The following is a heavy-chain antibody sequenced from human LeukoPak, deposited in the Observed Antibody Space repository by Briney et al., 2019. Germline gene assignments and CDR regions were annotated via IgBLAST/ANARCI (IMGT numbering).Heavy chain of an antibody. V-gene: IGHV5-51*01. Sequence: GESLKISCKGSGYRFTSYWIGWVRQMAGKGLEWMGIIYPGDSDTRYSPSFQGQVTISADKSISTAYLQWSSLKASDTAMYYCARGGDLYCSSTSCYPTGNWFDPWGQGTLVTVSS. J-gene: IGHJ5*02. CDR3: ARGGDLYCSSTSCYPTGNWFDP. CDR2: IYPGDSDT. D-gene: IGHD2-2*01. CDR1: GYRFTSYW.